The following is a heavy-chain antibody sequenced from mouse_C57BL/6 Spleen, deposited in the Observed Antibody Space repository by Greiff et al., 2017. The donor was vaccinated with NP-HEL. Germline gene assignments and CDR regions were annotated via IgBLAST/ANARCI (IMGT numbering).Heavy chain of an antibody. D-gene: IGHD3-3*01. CDR3: VRGDGGMDY. V-gene: IGHV10-1*01. CDR2: IRSKSNNYAT. J-gene: IGHJ4*01. CDR1: GFSFNTYA. Sequence: EVQLQQSGGGLVQPKGSLKLSCAAPGFSFNTYAMNWVRQAPGKGLEWVARIRSKSNNYATYYADSVKDRFTISRDDSESMLYLQMNNLKTEDTAMYYCVRGDGGMDYWGQGTSVTVSS.